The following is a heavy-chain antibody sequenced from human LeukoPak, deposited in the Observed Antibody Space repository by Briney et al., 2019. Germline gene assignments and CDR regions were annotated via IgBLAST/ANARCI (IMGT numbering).Heavy chain of an antibody. J-gene: IGHJ4*02. D-gene: IGHD2/OR15-2a*01. CDR2: ISRNGGST. CDR3: VKDLRSDFMGVLSRYLSY. V-gene: IGHV3-64D*09. Sequence: GGSLRLSCSASGFTFSSFAMHWVRQAPWKGLEYVAAISRNGGSTYYADSVKGRFTISRDNSKSTLYLQMSSLRAEDTAVYLCVKDLRSDFMGVLSRYLSYWGQGTLVTVSS. CDR1: GFTFSSFA.